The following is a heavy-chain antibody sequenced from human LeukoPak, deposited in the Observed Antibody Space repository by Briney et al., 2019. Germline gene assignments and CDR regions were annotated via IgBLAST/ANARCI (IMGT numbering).Heavy chain of an antibody. V-gene: IGHV1-18*01. CDR3: ARVNTMIVVVPYYVDY. Sequence: ASVKVSCKASGYTFTSYGISWVRQAPGQGLEWMGWISAYNGNTNYAQKLQGRVTMTTDTSTSTAYMELRSLRSDDTAVYYCARVNTMIVVVPYYVDYWGQGTLVTVSS. D-gene: IGHD3-22*01. CDR1: GYTFTSYG. J-gene: IGHJ4*02. CDR2: ISAYNGNT.